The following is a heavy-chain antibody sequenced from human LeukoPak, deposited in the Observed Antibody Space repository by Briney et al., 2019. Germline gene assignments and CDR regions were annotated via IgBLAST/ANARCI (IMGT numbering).Heavy chain of an antibody. CDR1: GGSISSYY. CDR3: ARSREEYYYDSSGYYFSSGAFDI. J-gene: IGHJ3*02. V-gene: IGHV4-59*08. Sequence: PSETLSLTCTVSGGSISSYYWSWIRQPPGKGLEWIGYIYYSGSTNYNPSLKSRVTISVDTSKNQFSLKLSSVTAADAAVYYCARSREEYYYDSSGYYFSSGAFDIWGQGTMVTVS. CDR2: IYYSGST. D-gene: IGHD3-22*01.